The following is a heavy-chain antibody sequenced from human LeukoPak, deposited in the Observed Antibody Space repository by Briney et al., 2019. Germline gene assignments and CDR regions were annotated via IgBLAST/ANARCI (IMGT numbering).Heavy chain of an antibody. Sequence: GASVKVSCKASGYTFTSYDINWVRQATGQGLEWMGWMNPNSGNTGYAQKFQGRVTMTRNTSISTAYMELSSLRSEDTAVYYCARGASLVGPQWFDPWGQGTLVTVSS. V-gene: IGHV1-8*01. CDR2: MNPNSGNT. CDR1: GYTFTSYD. J-gene: IGHJ5*02. CDR3: ARGASLVGPQWFDP. D-gene: IGHD1-14*01.